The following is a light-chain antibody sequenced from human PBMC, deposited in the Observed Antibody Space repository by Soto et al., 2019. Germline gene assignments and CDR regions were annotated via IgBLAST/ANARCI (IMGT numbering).Light chain of an antibody. CDR3: QHSYSTLLT. J-gene: IGKJ4*01. CDR2: SAS. CDR1: QSISSY. Sequence: DIQMTQSPSSLSASVGDRVTITCRASQSISSYLNWYQQKPGKAPKLLIYSASSLQSGVPSRFSGSGSWTDFTLTISSLQPEDFATYYCQHSYSTLLTFGGGTKVEIK. V-gene: IGKV1-39*01.